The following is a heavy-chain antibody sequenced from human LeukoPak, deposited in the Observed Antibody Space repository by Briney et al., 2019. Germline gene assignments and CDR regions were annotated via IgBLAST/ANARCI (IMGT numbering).Heavy chain of an antibody. Sequence: GGSVRLSCAVSGLPLRPYHMMWVRQAPGKGLEWLAYIRYDGSNTKYADSVKGRFTISRDNSTNTLDLQRHILRAEATAVPKCGKPRSGSNYYLDVWGKGTTVTVSS. CDR3: GKPRSGSNYYLDV. V-gene: IGHV3-30*02. CDR2: IRYDGSNT. J-gene: IGHJ6*03. D-gene: IGHD2-8*01. CDR1: GLPLRPYH.